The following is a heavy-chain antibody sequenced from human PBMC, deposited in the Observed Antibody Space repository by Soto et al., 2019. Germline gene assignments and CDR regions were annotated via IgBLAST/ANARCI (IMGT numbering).Heavy chain of an antibody. V-gene: IGHV3-30*18. D-gene: IGHD6-19*01. Sequence: VQLVESGGGVVQPGRSLRLSCAASGFTFSDYAMHWVRQAPGKGLEWVAVVSHDGRNTHYADSVKGRFTISRDSSKTAVALELTSQRAEDKSVYYCAKGGRQWLVTCDFNYWGQGALVTVSS. CDR1: GFTFSDYA. CDR2: VSHDGRNT. J-gene: IGHJ4*02. CDR3: AKGGRQWLVTCDFNY.